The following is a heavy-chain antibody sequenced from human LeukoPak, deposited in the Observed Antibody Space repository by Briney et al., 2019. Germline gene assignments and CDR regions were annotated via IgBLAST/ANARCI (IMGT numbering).Heavy chain of an antibody. CDR3: ARLAAGSDYFDY. Sequence: GGSLRLSCAGSGFTFSNYGIHWVRQAPGKGLEWVANIKPDGSEKHYVDSVKGRFTFSRDNAKNSLYLQMNGLRAEDMAVYYCARLAAGSDYFDYRGQGTLVTVSS. CDR1: GFTFSNYG. D-gene: IGHD6-13*01. J-gene: IGHJ4*02. V-gene: IGHV3-7*04. CDR2: IKPDGSEK.